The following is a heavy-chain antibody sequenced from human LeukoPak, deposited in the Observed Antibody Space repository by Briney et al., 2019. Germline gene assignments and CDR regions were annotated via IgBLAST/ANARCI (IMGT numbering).Heavy chain of an antibody. V-gene: IGHV4-39*01. CDR3: ARLSKGRYFDYIFDY. J-gene: IGHJ4*02. CDR2: INYIGST. CDR1: GGSVSSGNYF. D-gene: IGHD3-9*01. Sequence: SETLSLTCSVSGGSVSSGNYFWGWIRQPPGKGLEGIVNINYIGSTAYNPAPKSRGTMSVDTSKSQLSLTMTSVNAADTTVQYCARLSKGRYFDYIFDYWGQGTLVTVSS.